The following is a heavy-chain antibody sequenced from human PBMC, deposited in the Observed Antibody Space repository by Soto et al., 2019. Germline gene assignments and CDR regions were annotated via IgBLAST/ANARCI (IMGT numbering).Heavy chain of an antibody. V-gene: IGHV3-33*01. D-gene: IGHD3-16*01. Sequence: GSLRLSCAAPGFTFSTYGMHWVRQAPGEGLEWVAVIWHDGSNKYYADSVKGRFTISRDNSKDMLYLQMNSLRAEDTAVYYCARAVGPFDYWGQGTLVTVSS. CDR3: ARAVGPFDY. CDR2: IWHDGSNK. J-gene: IGHJ4*02. CDR1: GFTFSTYG.